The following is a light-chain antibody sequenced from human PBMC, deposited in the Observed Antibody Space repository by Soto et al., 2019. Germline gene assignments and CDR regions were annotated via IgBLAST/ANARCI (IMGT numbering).Light chain of an antibody. Sequence: EIVLTQSPGTLSLSPGERATLSCRASQSVSSSLAWYQQKPGQAPRLLIYGASSRATGIPDRFSGSGSGTDFTLAISRLEPEDFAVYYCQQYGSSPYTFGQGTKLAVK. CDR2: GAS. J-gene: IGKJ2*01. CDR3: QQYGSSPYT. V-gene: IGKV3-20*01. CDR1: QSVSSS.